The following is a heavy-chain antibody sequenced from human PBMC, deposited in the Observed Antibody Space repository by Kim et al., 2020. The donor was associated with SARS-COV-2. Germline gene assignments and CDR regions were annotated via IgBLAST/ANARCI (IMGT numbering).Heavy chain of an antibody. V-gene: IGHV3-33*06. Sequence: GGSLRLSCAASGFTFSSYAMHWVRQAPGKGLEWVAVIWYDGSNKYYADSVKGRFTISRDNSKNTLYLQMNSLRAEDTAVYYCAKQYYYDSSGYIHPYYYGMDVWGQGTTVTVSS. CDR3: AKQYYYDSSGYIHPYYYGMDV. CDR1: GFTFSSYA. CDR2: IWYDGSNK. J-gene: IGHJ6*02. D-gene: IGHD3-22*01.